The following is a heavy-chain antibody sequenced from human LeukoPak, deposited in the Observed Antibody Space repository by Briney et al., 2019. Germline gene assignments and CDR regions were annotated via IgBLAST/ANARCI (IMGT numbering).Heavy chain of an antibody. Sequence: GESLKISCKSSGYSFTNYWIGWVRQAPGQGLEWMGWINPNTGGTNYAQKFQGRVTMTRDTSISTAYMELSRLRSDDTAIYYCARVRYFDSTVDYWGQGTLVTVSS. CDR2: INPNTGGT. V-gene: IGHV1-2*02. CDR1: GYSFTNYW. J-gene: IGHJ4*02. D-gene: IGHD3-9*01. CDR3: ARVRYFDSTVDY.